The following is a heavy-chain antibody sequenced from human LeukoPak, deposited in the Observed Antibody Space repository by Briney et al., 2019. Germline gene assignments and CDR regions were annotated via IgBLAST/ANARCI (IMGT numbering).Heavy chain of an antibody. CDR3: ARGWSSDAFDF. D-gene: IGHD3-3*01. V-gene: IGHV3-21*01. J-gene: IGHJ3*01. CDR2: ISSSSSYI. Sequence: PGGSLRLSCVASGFTFSSYSLNWVRQAPGKGLEWVASISSSSSYIYYRDSLKGRFIISRDNRRKSLYLEMNSLRAADTATYYCARGWSSDAFDFWGQGTPVTVSS. CDR1: GFTFSSYS.